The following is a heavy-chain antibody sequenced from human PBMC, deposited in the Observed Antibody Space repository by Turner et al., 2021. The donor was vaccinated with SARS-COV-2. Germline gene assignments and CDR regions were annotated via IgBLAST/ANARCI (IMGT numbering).Heavy chain of an antibody. D-gene: IGHD7-27*01. J-gene: IGHJ3*02. V-gene: IGHV3-23*01. CDR2: VSGLGDTR. CDR3: VRDRPRPGDRDALDI. Sequence: EVQLLESGGDLAQPGGSLRLSCAASGFTFNTYAMSWVRQAPGKGLVWVSVVSGLGDTRFYADSVRGRFTISRDNTKNRVYLQMNSLRPDDTALYYCVRDRPRPGDRDALDIWGQGTMVTVSS. CDR1: GFTFNTYA.